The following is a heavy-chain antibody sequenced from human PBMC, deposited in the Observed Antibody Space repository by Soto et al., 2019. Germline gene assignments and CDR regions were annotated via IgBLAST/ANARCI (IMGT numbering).Heavy chain of an antibody. CDR3: ARDDPFYYYGMDA. V-gene: IGHV1-2*02. Sequence: GASVKVSCKASGYTFTGYYMHWVRQAPGQGLEWMGWINPNSGGTNYAQKFQGRVTMTTDTSTSTAYMELRSLRSDDTAVYYCARDDPFYYYGMDAWGQGTSVTVSS. CDR2: INPNSGGT. J-gene: IGHJ6*02. CDR1: GYTFTGYY.